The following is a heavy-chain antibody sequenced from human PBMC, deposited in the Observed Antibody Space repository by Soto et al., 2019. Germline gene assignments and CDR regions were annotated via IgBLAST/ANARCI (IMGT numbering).Heavy chain of an antibody. CDR3: ARGQVVAAQH. CDR1: GGSVSSGGYY. J-gene: IGHJ4*02. V-gene: IGHV4-30-2*01. Sequence: PSETLSLTCTVSGGSVSSGGYYWSWIRQHPGKGLEWIGYIYHSGSAYYNPSLKCRVTISVDRSKNQFSPKLSSVTAADTAVYYCARGQVVAAQHWGQGTLVTAPQ. CDR2: IYHSGSA. D-gene: IGHD2-15*01.